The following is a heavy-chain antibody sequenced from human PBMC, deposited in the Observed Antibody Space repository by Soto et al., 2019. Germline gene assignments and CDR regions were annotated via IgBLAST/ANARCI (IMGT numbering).Heavy chain of an antibody. CDR2: INPASGST. J-gene: IGHJ4*02. V-gene: IGHV1-46*01. D-gene: IGHD6-13*01. Sequence: QVQLVQSGAEVKKPRASVKVSCRTSGYTFTHYYIRWVRQASGQVLEWLAIINPASGSTNYAQDFRGRVTLTMDTSTTTVYMELSGRRAEVTAIFYCARDLAAGDHWGQVTLVTVSS. CDR1: GYTFTHYY. CDR3: ARDLAAGDH.